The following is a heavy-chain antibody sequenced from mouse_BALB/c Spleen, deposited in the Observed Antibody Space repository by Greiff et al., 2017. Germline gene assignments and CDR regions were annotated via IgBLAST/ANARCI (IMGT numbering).Heavy chain of an antibody. CDR2: IDPENGDT. J-gene: IGHJ2*01. CDR1: GFNIKDYY. CDR3: NRGYGNRYFDY. Sequence: EVKLQQSGAELVRSGASVKLSCTASGFNIKDYYMHWVKQRPEQGLEWIGWIDPENGDTEYAPKFQGKATMTADTSSNTAYLQLSSLTSEDTAVYYCNRGYGNRYFDYWGQGTTLTVSS. D-gene: IGHD2-1*01. V-gene: IGHV14-4*02.